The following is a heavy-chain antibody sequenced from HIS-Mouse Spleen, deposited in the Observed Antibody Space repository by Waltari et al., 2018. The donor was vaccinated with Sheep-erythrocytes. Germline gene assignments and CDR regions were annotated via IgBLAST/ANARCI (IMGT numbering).Heavy chain of an antibody. CDR1: GGTFSSYA. Sequence: QVQLVQSGAEVKKPGSSVKVSCKASGGTFSSYASSWVRQAPGQGLEWMGRIIHNLGKANYAQKFQGRVTITADKSTSTAYMELSSLRSEDTAVYYCAQTGATTPHFDYWGQGTLVTVSS. J-gene: IGHJ4*02. CDR3: AQTGATTPHFDY. CDR2: IIHNLGKA. V-gene: IGHV1-69*04. D-gene: IGHD1-26*01.